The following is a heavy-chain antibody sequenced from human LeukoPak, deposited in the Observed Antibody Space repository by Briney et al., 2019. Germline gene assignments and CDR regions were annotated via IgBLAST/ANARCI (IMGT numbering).Heavy chain of an antibody. J-gene: IGHJ4*02. CDR2: INHSGST. Sequence: KASETLSLTCTVYGGSFSGYYWSWIRQPPGKGLEWIGEINHSGSTNYNPSLKSRVTISVDTSKNQFSLKLSSVTAADTAVYYCARKGLVVAATRLWDYFDYWGQGTLVTVSS. D-gene: IGHD2-15*01. CDR3: ARKGLVVAATRLWDYFDY. CDR1: GGSFSGYY. V-gene: IGHV4-34*01.